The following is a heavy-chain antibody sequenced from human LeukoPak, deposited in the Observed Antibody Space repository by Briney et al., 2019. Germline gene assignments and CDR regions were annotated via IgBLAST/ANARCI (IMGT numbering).Heavy chain of an antibody. CDR1: GFTFSSYW. Sequence: HPGGSLRLSXAASGFTFSSYWMSWVRQAPGKGLEWVANIKQDGSEKYYVDSVKGRFTISRDNAKNSLYLQMNSLRAEDTAVYYCARDHSGVVLWFGELLDYFDYWGQGTLVTVSS. CDR2: IKQDGSEK. CDR3: ARDHSGVVLWFGELLDYFDY. J-gene: IGHJ4*02. D-gene: IGHD3-10*01. V-gene: IGHV3-7*01.